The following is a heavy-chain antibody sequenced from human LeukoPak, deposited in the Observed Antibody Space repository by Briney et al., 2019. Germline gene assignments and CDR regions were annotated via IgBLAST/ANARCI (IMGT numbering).Heavy chain of an antibody. Sequence: GGSLRLSCAASGFTFSSYSMNWVRQAPGKGLDWVSYISSSSNTIYYADSVKGRFTISRDNSKNTLYPQMNSLRTEDTAVYYCARGLAYNYDTSAYFLDYWGQGTLVTVSS. D-gene: IGHD3-22*01. V-gene: IGHV3-48*01. J-gene: IGHJ4*02. CDR2: ISSSSNTI. CDR3: ARGLAYNYDTSAYFLDY. CDR1: GFTFSSYS.